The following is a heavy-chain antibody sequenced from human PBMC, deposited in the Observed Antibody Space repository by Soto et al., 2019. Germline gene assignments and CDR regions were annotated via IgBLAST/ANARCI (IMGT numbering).Heavy chain of an antibody. CDR1: GFTFTTYD. D-gene: IGHD2-2*01. Sequence: EVQLVESGGGLVQPGGSLRLSCAASGFTFTTYDMHWVHQVTGKGLEWVSSIGTAGDTHYADSVKGRFTISRENAKNSLYLQMNSLGAGDTAVYYCTRGFYCSSTSCYVDAFNIWGQGTMVTVSS. J-gene: IGHJ3*02. V-gene: IGHV3-13*01. CDR2: IGTAGDT. CDR3: TRGFYCSSTSCYVDAFNI.